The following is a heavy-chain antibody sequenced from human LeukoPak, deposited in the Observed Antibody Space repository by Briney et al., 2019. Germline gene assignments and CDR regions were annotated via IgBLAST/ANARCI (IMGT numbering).Heavy chain of an antibody. CDR3: ARDKWNPGY. Sequence: PGGSLRLSCAASGFTFSSYWMTWVRQAPGKGLEWVANIKEDGSEKNYVDSVKGRFTVSRDNAKNSLYLQMNSLRVEDTGVYYCARDKWNPGYWGRGTLVTVSS. J-gene: IGHJ4*02. CDR1: GFTFSSYW. V-gene: IGHV3-7*01. CDR2: IKEDGSEK. D-gene: IGHD1-20*01.